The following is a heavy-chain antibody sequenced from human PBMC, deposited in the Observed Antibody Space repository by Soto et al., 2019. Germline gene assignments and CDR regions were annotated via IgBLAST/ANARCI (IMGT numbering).Heavy chain of an antibody. CDR3: ARTRGEKWMLYDAFNV. D-gene: IGHD3-16*01. J-gene: IGHJ3*01. Sequence: PGESLRLSCAPSGFTFSRYAMHWFRQAAGNGMEWVAVISYDGSNKYYADSVKGRFTISRDNSKNTMYLQMNSLRVEATAVYYCARTRGEKWMLYDAFNVWGQGTMVTVSS. CDR2: ISYDGSNK. V-gene: IGHV3-30-3*01. CDR1: GFTFSRYA.